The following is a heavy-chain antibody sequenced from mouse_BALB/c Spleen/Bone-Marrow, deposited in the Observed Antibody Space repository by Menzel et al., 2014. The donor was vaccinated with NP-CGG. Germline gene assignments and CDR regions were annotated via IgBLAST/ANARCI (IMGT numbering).Heavy chain of an antibody. Sequence: EVKMVESGVGLVQPGGSLRLSCATSGFTFTDYYMNWVRQPPGKALEWLGFIRNKANGYTTEYSASVKGRFTISRDNSQNILYLQMNTLRAEDSATYYCARDKGRVFFDYWGQGTTLTVSS. CDR1: GFTFTDYY. CDR2: IRNKANGYTT. V-gene: IGHV7-3*02. J-gene: IGHJ2*01. CDR3: ARDKGRVFFDY.